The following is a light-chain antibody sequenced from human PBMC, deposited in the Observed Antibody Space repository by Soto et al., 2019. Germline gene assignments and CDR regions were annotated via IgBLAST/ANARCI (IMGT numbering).Light chain of an antibody. CDR2: EVA. Sequence: QSALTQPASVSGAPGQSITISCTGTSRDIGFYNYVSWYQQHPGKAPKLIIYEVAKRPSGVSSRFSGSKSGNTASLTISGLQAEDEADYYCSSYTSSSTLVFGTGTKVTVL. CDR3: SSYTSSSTLV. CDR1: SRDIGFYNY. J-gene: IGLJ1*01. V-gene: IGLV2-14*01.